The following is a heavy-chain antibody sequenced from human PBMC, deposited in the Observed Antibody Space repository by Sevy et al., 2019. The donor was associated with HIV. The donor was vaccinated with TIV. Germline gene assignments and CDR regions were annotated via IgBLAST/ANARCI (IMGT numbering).Heavy chain of an antibody. CDR2: ISAHNGNT. J-gene: IGHJ3*02. CDR3: ARDLSHTGRFGAFDI. D-gene: IGHD3-3*01. Sequence: ASVKVSCKASGYTFTNYGISWVRQAPGQGLEWMGWISAHNGNTNYAQRLQGRVTMTTDTSTSTASMELRSLRSDDTAVYHCARDLSHTGRFGAFDIWGQGTMVTVSS. CDR1: GYTFTNYG. V-gene: IGHV1-18*01.